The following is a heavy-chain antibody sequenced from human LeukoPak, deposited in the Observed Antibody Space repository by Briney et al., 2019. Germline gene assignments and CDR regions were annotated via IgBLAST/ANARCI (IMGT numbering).Heavy chain of an antibody. CDR2: IYHSGSA. V-gene: IGHV4-59*08. D-gene: IGHD6-19*01. CDR3: ASRGYSSGWRDY. CDR1: GGSISSYY. Sequence: PSETLSLTCTVSGGSISSYYWSWIRQPPGKGLEWIGTIYHSGSAYYNSSLKSRVTISVDTSTNQFSLNVNSVTAADTAVYYCASRGYSSGWRDYWGQGTLVTVSS. J-gene: IGHJ4*02.